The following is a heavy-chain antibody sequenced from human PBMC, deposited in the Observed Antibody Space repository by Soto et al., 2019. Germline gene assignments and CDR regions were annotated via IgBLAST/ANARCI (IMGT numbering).Heavy chain of an antibody. CDR2: TDYSGNT. CDR1: SDSISSYY. J-gene: IGHJ4*02. CDR3: TRAVGDPLYYLDY. D-gene: IGHD6-19*01. V-gene: IGHV4-59*08. Sequence: QVQLQESGPGLVRPSETLSLTCTVSSDSISSYYWIWIRQPPGKGLEWIGYTDYSGNTNNNPSLKRRVTMSGDTSKNQFSLRLSSVTAADTAVYYCTRAVGDPLYYLDYWGQGTLVTVSS.